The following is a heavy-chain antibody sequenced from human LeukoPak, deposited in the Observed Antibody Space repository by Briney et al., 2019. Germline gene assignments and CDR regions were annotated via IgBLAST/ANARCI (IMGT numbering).Heavy chain of an antibody. Sequence: SETLSLTCTVSGGSISSGGYSWSWIRQHPGKGLEWIGYIYYSGSTNYNPSLKSRVTISVDTSKNQFSLKLSSVTAADTAVYYCARTSYYDFWSGYDTFDYWGQGTLVTVSS. CDR3: ARTSYYDFWSGYDTFDY. CDR1: GGSISSGGYS. V-gene: IGHV4-61*08. D-gene: IGHD3-3*01. CDR2: IYYSGST. J-gene: IGHJ4*02.